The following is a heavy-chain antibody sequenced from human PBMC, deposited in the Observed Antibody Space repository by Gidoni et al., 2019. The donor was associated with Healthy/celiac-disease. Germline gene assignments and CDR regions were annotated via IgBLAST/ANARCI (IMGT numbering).Heavy chain of an antibody. CDR3: AREGPGGYYDSSGFFDY. J-gene: IGHJ4*02. D-gene: IGHD3-22*01. CDR1: GFTFSSYW. CDR2: RKQDGSEK. Sequence: EVQLVASGGGLVQPGGSLRLSCAASGFTFSSYWMSWVRQAPGKGLEWVANRKQDGSEKYYVDAVKGRFTISRDNAKNSLYLQMNSLRAEDTAVYYCAREGPGGYYDSSGFFDYWGQGTLVTVSS. V-gene: IGHV3-7*01.